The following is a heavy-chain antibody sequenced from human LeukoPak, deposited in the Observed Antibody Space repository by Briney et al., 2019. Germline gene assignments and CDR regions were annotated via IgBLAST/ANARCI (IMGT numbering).Heavy chain of an antibody. CDR3: ASGYYYYGMDV. Sequence: GGSLRLSCAASGFTFSDYYMSWIRQAPGKGLEWISYISGSGNTLYYADSVKGRFTISRDNAKNSLYLQMNSLRAEDTAVYYCASGYYYYGMDVWDQGTTVTVSS. J-gene: IGHJ6*02. V-gene: IGHV3-11*01. CDR2: ISGSGNTL. CDR1: GFTFSDYY.